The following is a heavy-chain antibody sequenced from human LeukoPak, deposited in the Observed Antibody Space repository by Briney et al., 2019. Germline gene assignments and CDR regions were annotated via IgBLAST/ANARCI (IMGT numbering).Heavy chain of an antibody. D-gene: IGHD1-26*01. V-gene: IGHV3-23*01. CDR1: GFPFGNSA. J-gene: IGHJ6*03. CDR2: IIASGHYT. Sequence: GGSLSLSCDASGFPFGNSAMAWVRQAPGKGLEWLSGIIASGHYTYNAHSAKGRFTISRDNSKNTLYLQMNSLKVEDTAVYFCTKDGSWGDYYFYFYIDVWGKGTTVTVSS. CDR3: TKDGSWGDYYFYFYIDV.